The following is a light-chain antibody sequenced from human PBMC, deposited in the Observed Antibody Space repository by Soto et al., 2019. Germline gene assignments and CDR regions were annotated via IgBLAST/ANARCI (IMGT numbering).Light chain of an antibody. V-gene: IGKV1-5*01. CDR2: DAS. Sequence: DREMAQSPSRRSANVGKRVTKSCRANQSISTLLAWYQQKPGKAPKLLIYDASTLESGVPSRFRGNGSLPEFTPCFTGLPPGRFPTYSFRHSNPYLGTLREGTKVDVK. CDR1: QSISTL. J-gene: IGKJ1*01. CDR3: RHSNPYLGT.